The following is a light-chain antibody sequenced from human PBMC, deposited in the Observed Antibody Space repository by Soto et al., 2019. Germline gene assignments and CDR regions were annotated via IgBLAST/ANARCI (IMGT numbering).Light chain of an antibody. CDR1: QSVSSY. Sequence: EIVLTQSPATLSLSPGERATLSCRASQSVSSYLAWYQQKPGQAPRLLIYDASNRATGIPARFSGSGSGTVFTLTISSLEPEDFAVYYCQPPSNWTFGQGTKVEIK. CDR2: DAS. CDR3: QPPSNWT. J-gene: IGKJ1*01. V-gene: IGKV3-11*01.